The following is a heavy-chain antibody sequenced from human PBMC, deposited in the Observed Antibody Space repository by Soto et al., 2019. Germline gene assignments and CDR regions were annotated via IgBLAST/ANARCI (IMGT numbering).Heavy chain of an antibody. CDR1: GFTFSNFA. Sequence: DVQLLESGGGWVQPGGSLRLSCAASGFTFSNFAMSWVRQAPGKGLEWVSGLSGSGANTYYADSARGRFTISRANSKNMLYLEMNNMATDDTAIYFCAKDRTWSGYWYFYPWGRGTLVTVSS. CDR2: LSGSGANT. V-gene: IGHV3-23*01. J-gene: IGHJ2*01. CDR3: AKDRTWSGYWYFYP. D-gene: IGHD3-3*01.